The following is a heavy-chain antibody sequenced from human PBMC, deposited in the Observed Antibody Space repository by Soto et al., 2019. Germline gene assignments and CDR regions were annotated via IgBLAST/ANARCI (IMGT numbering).Heavy chain of an antibody. J-gene: IGHJ5*02. D-gene: IGHD2-2*01. V-gene: IGHV3-23*01. CDR3: AKDPNIVVVPAAMWFDP. Sequence: GGSLRLSCASSGFTFSSYAMSWVRQAPGKGLEWVSAISGSGGSTYYADSVKGRFTISRDNSKNTLYLQMNSLRAEDTAVYYCAKDPNIVVVPAAMWFDPWGQGTLVTVYS. CDR2: ISGSGGST. CDR1: GFTFSSYA.